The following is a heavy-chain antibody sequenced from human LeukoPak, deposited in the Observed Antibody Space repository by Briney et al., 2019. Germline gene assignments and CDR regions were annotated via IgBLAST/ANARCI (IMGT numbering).Heavy chain of an antibody. D-gene: IGHD7-27*01. V-gene: IGHV1-46*01. CDR3: AREPDWGSEVASWFDP. Sequence: ASVKVSCKASGYTFTSYYMHWVRQAPGQGLEWMGIINPSGGSTSYAQKFQGRVTMTRDTSTSTVYMELSSLRSEDTAVYYCAREPDWGSEVASWFDPWGQGTLVTVSS. J-gene: IGHJ5*02. CDR2: INPSGGST. CDR1: GYTFTSYY.